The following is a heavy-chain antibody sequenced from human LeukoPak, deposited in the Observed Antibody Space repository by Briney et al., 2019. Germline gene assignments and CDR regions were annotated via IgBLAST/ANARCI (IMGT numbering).Heavy chain of an antibody. CDR3: ARDRYYYDTSAYYSAFET. CDR2: IYHRGST. V-gene: IGHV4-38-2*02. CDR1: GYSISSGYY. D-gene: IGHD3-22*01. J-gene: IGHJ3*02. Sequence: SETLSLTCTVSGYSISSGYYWGWIRQPPGKGLEWIGSIYHRGSTYYNPSLKSRVTISVDTSKNQFSLKLTSVTAADTAIYYCARDRYYYDTSAYYSAFETWGQGTMVTVSS.